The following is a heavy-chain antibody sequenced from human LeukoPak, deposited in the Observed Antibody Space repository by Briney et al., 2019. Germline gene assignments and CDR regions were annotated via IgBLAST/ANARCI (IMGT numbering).Heavy chain of an antibody. CDR1: GFTFSSYW. Sequence: GGSLRLSCAASGFTFSSYWMSWVRQAPVKGLEWVANIKQDGSEKYYVDSVKGRFTISRDNAKNSLYLQMNSLRAEDTAVYYCAREPDSGYYYDPGRFDPWGQGTLVTVSS. J-gene: IGHJ5*02. V-gene: IGHV3-7*01. CDR3: AREPDSGYYYDPGRFDP. D-gene: IGHD3-22*01. CDR2: IKQDGSEK.